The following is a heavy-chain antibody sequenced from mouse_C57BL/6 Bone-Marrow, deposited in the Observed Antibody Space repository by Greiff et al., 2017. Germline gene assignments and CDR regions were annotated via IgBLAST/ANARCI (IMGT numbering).Heavy chain of an antibody. V-gene: IGHV1-64*01. Sequence: QVQLQQPGAELVKPGASVKLSCKASGYTFTSYWMHWVKQRPGQGLEWIGMIHPNSGSTNYNEKFKSKATLTVDKSSSTAYMQLSSLTSEDSAVYYCARSTMTSWGFAYWGQGTLVTVSA. CDR3: ARSTMTSWGFAY. CDR2: IHPNSGST. CDR1: GYTFTSYW. J-gene: IGHJ3*01. D-gene: IGHD2-4*01.